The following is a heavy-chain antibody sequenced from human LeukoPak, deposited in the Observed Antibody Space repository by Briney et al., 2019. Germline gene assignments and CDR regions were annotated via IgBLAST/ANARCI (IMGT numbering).Heavy chain of an antibody. CDR2: ISAYNGNT. CDR1: GYTFTSYC. J-gene: IGHJ6*03. Sequence: GASVKVSCKASGYTFTSYCISWVRQDPGQGLEWMGWISAYNGNTNYAQKLQGRVTMTTDTSTSTAYMELRSLRSGGTAVYYCASRYCSGGSCPGYYYYYMDVWGKGTTVTVSS. V-gene: IGHV1-18*01. D-gene: IGHD2-15*01. CDR3: ASRYCSGGSCPGYYYYYMDV.